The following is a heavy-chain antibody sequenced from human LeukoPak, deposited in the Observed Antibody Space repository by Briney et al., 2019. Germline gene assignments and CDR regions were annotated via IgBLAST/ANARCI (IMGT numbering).Heavy chain of an antibody. CDR2: IIPILGIA. Sequence: SVKVSCKASGGTFSSYAISWVRQAPGQGLEWMGRIIPILGIANYAQKFQGRVTITADKSTSTAYMELSSLRSEDTAVYYCARERGVVQDDAFDIWGQGTMVTVSS. CDR1: GGTFSSYA. D-gene: IGHD2-21*01. V-gene: IGHV1-69*04. CDR3: ARERGVVQDDAFDI. J-gene: IGHJ3*02.